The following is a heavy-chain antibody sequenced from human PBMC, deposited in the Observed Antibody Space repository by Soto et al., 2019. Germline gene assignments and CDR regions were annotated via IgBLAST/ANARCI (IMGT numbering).Heavy chain of an antibody. J-gene: IGHJ4*02. V-gene: IGHV1-18*01. CDR2: ISAYNGNT. D-gene: IGHD3-9*01. CDR3: ARSGYFDWLFHLGPFDY. Sequence: ASVKVSCKASGYTFTSYGISWVRQAPGQGLEWMGWISAYNGNTNYAQKLQGRVTMTTDTSTSTAYMELRSLRSDDTAVYYCARSGYFDWLFHLGPFDYWGQGTLVTVSS. CDR1: GYTFTSYG.